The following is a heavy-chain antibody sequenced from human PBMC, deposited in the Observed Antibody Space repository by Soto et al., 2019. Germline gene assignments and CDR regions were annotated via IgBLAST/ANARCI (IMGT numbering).Heavy chain of an antibody. V-gene: IGHV1-2*02. CDR2: IDPRSGAS. J-gene: IGHJ4*02. CDR1: GYPFTDLY. Sequence: AAVKVSCKHSGYPFTDLYIHWVRQAPGLGREWMDWIDPRSGASRKTQSFQGRFTMTRDTSTNTVYMALSSLRSDDTAVYFCERDNYGPLDYWGQGTLVTVSS. D-gene: IGHD3-10*01. CDR3: ERDNYGPLDY.